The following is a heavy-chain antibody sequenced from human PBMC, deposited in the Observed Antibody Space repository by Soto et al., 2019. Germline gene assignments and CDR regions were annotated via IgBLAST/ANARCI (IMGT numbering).Heavy chain of an antibody. D-gene: IGHD2-2*01. CDR1: GISLRNGRLG. CDR3: ALIKDCSRTDCYLASFDT. V-gene: IGHV2-26*01. CDR2: IFSNDEK. Sequence: QVTLKESGPVMVKPTETLTLTCTVSGISLRNGRLGVSWIRQPPGKALEWLAHIFSNDEKSYNTSLRNRLTSSKDTSKSQVVLTMTNVEPVDSATYFCALIKDCSRTDCYLASFDTWGQGTLVTVSS. J-gene: IGHJ5*02.